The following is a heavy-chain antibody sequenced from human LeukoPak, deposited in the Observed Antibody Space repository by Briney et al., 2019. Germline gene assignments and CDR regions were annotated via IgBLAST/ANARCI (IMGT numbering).Heavy chain of an antibody. D-gene: IGHD2-2*01. CDR1: GASISSSSYY. J-gene: IGHJ4*02. V-gene: IGHV4-39*01. CDR3: ARHFCSSTICPFDY. CDR2: IYYSGST. Sequence: SETLSLTCSVSGASISSSSYYWSWIRQPPGKGLEWIGTIYYSGSTYYNPSLKSRVTISVDTSKNHFSLKLSSVTAADTAVYYCARHFCSSTICPFDYWGQGTLVTVSS.